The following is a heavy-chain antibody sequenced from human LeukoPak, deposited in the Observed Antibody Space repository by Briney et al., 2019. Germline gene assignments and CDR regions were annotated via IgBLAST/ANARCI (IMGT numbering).Heavy chain of an antibody. Sequence: GGSLRLSCAASGFTFSSYGMHWVRQAPGKGLEWVAVISYDGSNKYYADSVKGRFTISRDNSKNTLYLQMNSLRAEDTAVYYCAKGYGSGSCLDYWGQGTLVTVSS. CDR1: GFTFSSYG. J-gene: IGHJ4*02. V-gene: IGHV3-30*18. CDR2: ISYDGSNK. D-gene: IGHD3-10*01. CDR3: AKGYGSGSCLDY.